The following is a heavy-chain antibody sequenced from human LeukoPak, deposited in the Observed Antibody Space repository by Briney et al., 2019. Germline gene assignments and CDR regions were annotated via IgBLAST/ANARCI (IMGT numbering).Heavy chain of an antibody. CDR3: ARDVYSGSNFATISLIDD. CDR1: GFTFRSSA. Sequence: GGSLRLSCAASGFTFRSSAMHWVRQAPGKGLEWVAVISYDETNKYYADSVQGRVSISRDNSRNTLYLQMNSLRVEDTAVYFCARDVYSGSNFATISLIDDWGQGTLVTVSS. CDR2: ISYDETNK. V-gene: IGHV3-30*04. J-gene: IGHJ4*02. D-gene: IGHD1-26*01.